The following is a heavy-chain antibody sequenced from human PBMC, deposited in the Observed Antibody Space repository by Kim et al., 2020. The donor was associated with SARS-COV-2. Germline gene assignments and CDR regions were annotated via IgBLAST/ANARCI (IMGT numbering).Heavy chain of an antibody. J-gene: IGHJ6*02. D-gene: IGHD3-3*01. CDR2: ISGSGGST. CDR3: AKVYRGITIFGVVITGDYYYYGMDV. CDR1: GFTFSSYA. Sequence: GGSLRLSCAASGFTFSSYAMSWVRQAPGKGLEWVSAISGSGGSTYYADSVKGRFTISRDNSKNTLYLQMNSLRAEDTAVYYCAKVYRGITIFGVVITGDYYYYGMDVWGQGTTVTVSS. V-gene: IGHV3-23*01.